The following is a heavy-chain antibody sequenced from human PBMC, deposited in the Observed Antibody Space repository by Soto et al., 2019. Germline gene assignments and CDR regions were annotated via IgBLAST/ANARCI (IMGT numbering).Heavy chain of an antibody. CDR1: GFAFDDYG. D-gene: IGHD1-26*01. CDR2: INWNGGNT. CDR3: ARGGSLYYVDV. J-gene: IGHJ6*03. Sequence: EVQLVESGGGVVRPGGSLRLSCAASGFAFDDYGMSWVRQAPGKGLGWVSGINWNGGNTGYVDSGKGRFTISRDNAKNALYLQMNSLRVEDTALYHCARGGSLYYVDVWGKGTAVTVSS. V-gene: IGHV3-20*01.